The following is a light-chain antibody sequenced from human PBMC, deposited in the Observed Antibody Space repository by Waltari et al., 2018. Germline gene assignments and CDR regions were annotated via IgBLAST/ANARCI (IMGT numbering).Light chain of an antibody. J-gene: IGKJ1*01. Sequence: DIQMTQSPPSLSAFVGDRVVITCRASQTISDCLNWYQQKPGKAPKLLIYAASSLQTGVPSRFSGSGSGTDFTLTISGLQPEDIATYYCQQSYSTWTFGQGTKVELK. CDR3: QQSYSTWT. CDR1: QTISDC. V-gene: IGKV1-39*01. CDR2: AAS.